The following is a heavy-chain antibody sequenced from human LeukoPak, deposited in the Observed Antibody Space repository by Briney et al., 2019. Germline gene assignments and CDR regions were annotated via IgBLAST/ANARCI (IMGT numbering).Heavy chain of an antibody. CDR2: IKQDGSET. CDR3: ARDPTSLLYCSSTSCSTEYFDY. J-gene: IGHJ4*02. Sequence: GGSLRLSCAASGFTFSSYGMHWVRQAPGKGLEWVANIKQDGSETYYVDSVKGRFTISRDNAKNSLYLQMNSLRAGDTAVYYCARDPTSLLYCSSTSCSTEYFDYWGQGTLVTVSS. CDR1: GFTFSSYG. V-gene: IGHV3-7*01. D-gene: IGHD2-2*01.